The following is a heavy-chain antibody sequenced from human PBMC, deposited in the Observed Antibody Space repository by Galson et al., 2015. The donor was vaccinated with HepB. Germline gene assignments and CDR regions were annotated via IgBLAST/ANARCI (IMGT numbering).Heavy chain of an antibody. V-gene: IGHV4-4*02. Sequence: SETLSLTCTVSGGSINSSDWWTWVRQAPGQGLEWIGEISNSGITKYNPSLRSRVTMSLDKSKKQVSLILNSVLAADTAVYYCARLRGLCDAFDIWGQGTTVTVSS. J-gene: IGHJ3*02. CDR1: GGSINSSDW. CDR3: ARLRGLCDAFDI. CDR2: ISNSGIT. D-gene: IGHD2-15*01.